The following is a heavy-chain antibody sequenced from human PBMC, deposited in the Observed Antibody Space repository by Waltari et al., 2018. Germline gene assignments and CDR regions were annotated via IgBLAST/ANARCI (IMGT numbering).Heavy chain of an antibody. D-gene: IGHD5-12*01. CDR1: GFTFSTHN. CDR2: NSVSTGAS. CDR3: AKGGIEARLTDY. Sequence: EVHLVESGGGLVQPGGSLRLSCAASGFTFSTHNMGWLRQAPGKGLELVSLNSVSTGASHHADSVKGRFTISRDNPKNTLYLQMNSLRAEDTAVYYCAKGGIEARLTDYWGQGTLVTVSS. J-gene: IGHJ4*02. V-gene: IGHV3-23*04.